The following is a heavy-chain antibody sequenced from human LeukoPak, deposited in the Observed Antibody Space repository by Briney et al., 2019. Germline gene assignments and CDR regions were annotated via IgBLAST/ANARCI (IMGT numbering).Heavy chain of an antibody. CDR1: GFTFSSYN. V-gene: IGHV3-21*01. CDR2: ISSSSSYI. CDR3: ASILTGRTGVYYYFDL. D-gene: IGHD3-9*01. J-gene: IGHJ2*01. Sequence: GGSLRLSCAASGFTFSSYNMNWVRQAPGKGLEWVSSISSSSSYIFYADSVKGRFTVSRDNAKNSLYLQMNSLRAEDTAVYYCASILTGRTGVYYYFDLWGRGTLVTVSS.